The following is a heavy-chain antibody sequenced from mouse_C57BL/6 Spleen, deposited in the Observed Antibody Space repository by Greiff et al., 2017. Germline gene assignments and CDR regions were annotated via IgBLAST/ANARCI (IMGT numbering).Heavy chain of an antibody. V-gene: IGHV5-17*01. CDR2: ISSGSSTI. CDR3: ARPGSSSRYFDY. Sequence: EVHLVESGGGLVKPGGSLKLSCAASGFTFSDYGMHWVRQAPEKGLEWVAYISSGSSTIYYADTVQGRFTISRDNAKNTLFLQMTSLRSEDTAMYYCARPGSSSRYFDYWGQGTTLTVSS. CDR1: GFTFSDYG. J-gene: IGHJ2*01. D-gene: IGHD1-1*01.